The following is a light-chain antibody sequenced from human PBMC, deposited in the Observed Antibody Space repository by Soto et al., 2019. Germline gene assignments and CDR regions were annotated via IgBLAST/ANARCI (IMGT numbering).Light chain of an antibody. Sequence: EMVMTQSPATLSVSLGERATLSCRASQSVSTKVVWYQQKPGQAPRLLIYGASTRATGIPARFSGSGYGTEFVLTISNLKSEDFAVDYCQHHDQGWTFGQGTKVEIK. CDR2: GAS. V-gene: IGKV3-15*01. J-gene: IGKJ1*01. CDR1: QSVSTK. CDR3: QHHDQGWT.